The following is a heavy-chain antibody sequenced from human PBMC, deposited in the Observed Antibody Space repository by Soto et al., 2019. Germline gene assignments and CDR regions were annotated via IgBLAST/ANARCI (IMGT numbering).Heavy chain of an antibody. CDR3: ARGQLGARYSSSWCYFDY. J-gene: IGHJ4*02. V-gene: IGHV3-11*06. CDR2: ISSSSSYT. D-gene: IGHD6-13*01. CDR1: GFTFSDYY. Sequence: GGSLRLSCAASGFTFSDYYMSWIRQAPGKGLEWVSYISSSSSYTNYADSVKGRFTISRDNAKNSLYLQMNSLRAEDTAVHYCARGQLGARYSSSWCYFDYWGQGTLVTVSS.